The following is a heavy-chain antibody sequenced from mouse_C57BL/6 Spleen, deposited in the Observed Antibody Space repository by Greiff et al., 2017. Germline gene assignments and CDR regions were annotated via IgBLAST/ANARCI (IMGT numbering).Heavy chain of an antibody. CDR3: ARREVWYGNVYFDY. CDR2: IYPSDSET. D-gene: IGHD2-10*02. V-gene: IGHV1-61*01. Sequence: QVQLQQPGAELVRPGSSVKLSCKASGYTFTSYWMDWVKQRPGQGLEWIGNIYPSDSETHYNQKFKDKATLTVDESSSTAYMQLSSLTSEDAAVYDCARREVWYGNVYFDYWGQGTTLTVSS. J-gene: IGHJ2*01. CDR1: GYTFTSYW.